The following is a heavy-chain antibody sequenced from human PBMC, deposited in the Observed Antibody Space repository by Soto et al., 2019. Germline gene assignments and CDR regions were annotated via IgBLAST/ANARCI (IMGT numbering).Heavy chain of an antibody. CDR2: IYHIGST. J-gene: IGHJ6*02. CDR1: GGSISSGGYS. Sequence: QLQLQESGSGLVKPSQTLSLTCAVSGGSISSGGYSWSWIRQPPGKGLEWIGYIYHIGSTYYNPSFKSRVTISVDRSKNQFSLKLSSVTAADTAVYYCARTPWILTYGMDVWGQGTTVTVSS. D-gene: IGHD5-18*01. CDR3: ARTPWILTYGMDV. V-gene: IGHV4-30-2*01.